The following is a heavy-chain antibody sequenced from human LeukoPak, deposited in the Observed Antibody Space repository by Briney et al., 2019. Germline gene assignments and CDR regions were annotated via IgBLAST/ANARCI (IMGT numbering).Heavy chain of an antibody. CDR3: ARVGSGYDFFDY. CDR2: VYSSGST. CDR1: GGAISGYY. D-gene: IGHD3/OR15-3a*01. V-gene: IGHV4-4*07. Sequence: SETLSLTCTVSGGAISGYYWSWIRQPAGKGREWLGRVYSSGSTKYNPSLESRVTMSVGTSKNQFSLKLNFVTAADTAVYYCARVGSGYDFFDYWGQGTLVTVSS. J-gene: IGHJ4*02.